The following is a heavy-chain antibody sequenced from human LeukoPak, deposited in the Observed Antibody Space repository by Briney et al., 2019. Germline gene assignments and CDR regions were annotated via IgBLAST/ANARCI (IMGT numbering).Heavy chain of an antibody. J-gene: IGHJ4*02. CDR2: ISGSGGST. CDR3: AKVPNDNPTTYGSGSYYNPVYYFDY. CDR1: GFTFSSYA. V-gene: IGHV3-23*01. Sequence: PGGSLRLSCAASGFTFSSYAMSWVRQAPGKGLEWVSAISGSGGSTYYADSVKGRFTISRDNSKNTLYLQMNSLRAEDTAVYYCAKVPNDNPTTYGSGSYYNPVYYFDYWGQGTLVTVSS. D-gene: IGHD3-10*01.